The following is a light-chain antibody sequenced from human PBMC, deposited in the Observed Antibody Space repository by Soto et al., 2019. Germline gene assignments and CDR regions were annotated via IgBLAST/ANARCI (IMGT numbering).Light chain of an antibody. CDR1: QSVSSSY. Sequence: EIVLTQSPGTLSLSPGERATLSCRASQSVSSSYLAWYQQKPGQAPRLLIFGASSRGTGITDRFSVSGSGVDFTLTISRRGPEDFAVYYCQQYGSSPITYTFGQGTKLEIK. J-gene: IGKJ2*01. V-gene: IGKV3-20*01. CDR3: QQYGSSPITYT. CDR2: GAS.